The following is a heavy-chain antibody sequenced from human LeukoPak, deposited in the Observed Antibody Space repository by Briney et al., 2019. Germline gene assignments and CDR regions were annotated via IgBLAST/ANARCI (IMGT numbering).Heavy chain of an antibody. CDR1: GFTFSSYW. J-gene: IGHJ4*02. CDR2: INSDGTST. Sequence: GGSLRLSCAASGFTFSSYWMHWVRQAPGEGLVCVSRINSDGTSTTYADSVKGRFTISRDNARNTLYMQMNSLRAEDTAVYYCARATLDIVGATRTFGYWGQGNLVTDSS. V-gene: IGHV3-74*01. CDR3: ARATLDIVGATRTFGY. D-gene: IGHD1-26*01.